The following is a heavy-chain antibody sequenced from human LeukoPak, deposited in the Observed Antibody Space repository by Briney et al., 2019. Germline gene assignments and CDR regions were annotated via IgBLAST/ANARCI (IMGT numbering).Heavy chain of an antibody. V-gene: IGHV4-39*01. J-gene: IGHJ4*02. CDR1: GGSISSSNYY. CDR2: IYYSGST. Sequence: PSETLSLTCTVSGGSISSSNYYWGWIRQPPGKGLEWIGSIYYSGSTYYNPSLKSQGTISVDTSKNQFSLKLSSVTAADTAVYYCARLRGYSYGSVDHWGQGTLVTVSS. CDR3: ARLRGYSYGSVDH. D-gene: IGHD5-18*01.